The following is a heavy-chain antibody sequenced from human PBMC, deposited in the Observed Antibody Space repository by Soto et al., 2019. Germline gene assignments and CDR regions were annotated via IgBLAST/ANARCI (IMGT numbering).Heavy chain of an antibody. Sequence: QLHLQESGPGLVKPSETLSLSCSVSGDSLSSETNYWAWIRQPPGKGLEWVGSIYYNGYTNYNPSLTMRVAIYVDMSKNQMSLKLNSLTAADTAVYYRACPPTDRFAELFAYWGQGILVTVSS. CDR2: IYYNGYT. J-gene: IGHJ4*02. CDR3: ACPPTDRFAELFAY. CDR1: GDSLSSETNY. D-gene: IGHD3-10*01. V-gene: IGHV4-39*01.